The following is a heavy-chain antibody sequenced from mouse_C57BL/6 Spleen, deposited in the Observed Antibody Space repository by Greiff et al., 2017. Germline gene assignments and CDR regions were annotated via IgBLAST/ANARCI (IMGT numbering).Heavy chain of an antibody. J-gene: IGHJ2*01. D-gene: IGHD2-3*01. CDR3: ASLIYDGYYVYYFDY. CDR1: GFTFSSYA. Sequence: DVHLVESGGGLVKPGGSLKLSCAASGFTFSSYAMSWVRQTPEKRLEWVATISDGGSYTYYPDNVKGRFTISRDNAKNNLYLQMSHLKSEDTAMYYCASLIYDGYYVYYFDYWGQGTTLTVSS. CDR2: ISDGGSYT. V-gene: IGHV5-4*01.